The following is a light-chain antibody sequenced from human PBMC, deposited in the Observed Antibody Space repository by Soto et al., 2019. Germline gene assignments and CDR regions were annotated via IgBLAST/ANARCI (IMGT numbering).Light chain of an antibody. J-gene: IGKJ1*01. CDR1: QTISSW. Sequence: DIHRTPSPSTLSGSVVYIVTITCLASQTISSWLAWYQQKPGKAPKLLIYKASTLKSGVPSRFSGSGSGTEFTLTISSLQPDDFATYYCQNYNVYPWKCGQGTKGAIK. CDR3: QNYNVYPWK. V-gene: IGKV1-5*03. CDR2: KAS.